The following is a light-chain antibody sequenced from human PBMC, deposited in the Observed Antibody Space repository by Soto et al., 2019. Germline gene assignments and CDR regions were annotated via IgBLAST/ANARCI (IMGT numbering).Light chain of an antibody. V-gene: IGLV2-14*01. CDR3: SSYSSSSTLVV. CDR2: AVS. J-gene: IGLJ2*01. Sequence: QSALTQPGSVSGSPGQSITISCTGTSSDVGGFLYVSWFQQHPGKAPKLMIYAVSNRPSGISNRFSGSKSGNTASLTISGLQAEDEAAYYCSSYSSSSTLVVFGGGTKLTVL. CDR1: SSDVGGFLY.